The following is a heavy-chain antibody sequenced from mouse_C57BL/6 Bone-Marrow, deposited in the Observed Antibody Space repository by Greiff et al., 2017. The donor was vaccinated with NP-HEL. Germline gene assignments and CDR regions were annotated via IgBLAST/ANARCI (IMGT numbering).Heavy chain of an antibody. J-gene: IGHJ2*01. D-gene: IGHD1-1*01. CDR2: ISYDGSN. Sequence: EESGPGLVKPSQSLSLTCSVTGYSITSGYYWNWIRQFPGNKLEWLGYISYDGSNNYNPSLKNRISITRDTSKNQFFLKLNSVTTEDTATYYCARLIYYYGSSAIYFDYWGQGTTLTVSS. CDR1: GYSITSGYY. V-gene: IGHV3-6*01. CDR3: ARLIYYYGSSAIYFDY.